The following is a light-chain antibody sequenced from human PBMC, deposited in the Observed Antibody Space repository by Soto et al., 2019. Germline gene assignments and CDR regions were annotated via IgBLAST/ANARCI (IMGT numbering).Light chain of an antibody. CDR3: AAWDDSLNGYV. J-gene: IGLJ1*01. CDR1: SSNIGSNT. V-gene: IGLV1-44*01. CDR2: SND. Sequence: QSVLTQPPSASGTPVQRVTISCSGSSSNIGSNTVNWFQQLPGTAPKLLISSNDQRPSGVPDRFSGSKSGTSASLAISGLQSEDEADYYCAAWDDSLNGYVFGTGTKVTVL.